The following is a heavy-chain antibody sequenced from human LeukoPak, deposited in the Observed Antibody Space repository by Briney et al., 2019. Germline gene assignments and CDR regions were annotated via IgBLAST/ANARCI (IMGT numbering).Heavy chain of an antibody. CDR2: ISSSSSTI. J-gene: IGHJ4*02. D-gene: IGHD3-22*01. V-gene: IGHV3-48*01. CDR3: ATSITYYYDSSGYYYPSRGFDY. Sequence: GGSLRLSCAASGFTFSSYSMNWVRKAPGKGLEWVSYISSSSSTIYYADSVKGRFTISRDNAKNSLYLQMNSLRAEDTAVYYCATSITYYYDSSGYYYPSRGFDYWGQGTLVTVSS. CDR1: GFTFSSYS.